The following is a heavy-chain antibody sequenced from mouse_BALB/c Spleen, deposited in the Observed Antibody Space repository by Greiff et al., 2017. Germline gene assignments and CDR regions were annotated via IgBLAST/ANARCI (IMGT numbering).Heavy chain of an antibody. CDR1: GYSITSGYY. D-gene: IGHD4-1*01. CDR3: ARVNWVYAMDY. CDR2: ISYDGSN. V-gene: IGHV3-6*02. J-gene: IGHJ4*01. Sequence: ESGPGLVKPSQSLSLTCSVTGYSITSGYYWNWIRQFPGNKLEWMGYISYDGSNNYNPSLKNRISITRDPSKNQFFLKLNSVTTEDTATYYCARVNWVYAMDYWGQGTSVTVSS.